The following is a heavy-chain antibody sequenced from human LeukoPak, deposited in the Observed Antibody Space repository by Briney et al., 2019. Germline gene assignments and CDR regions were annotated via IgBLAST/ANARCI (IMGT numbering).Heavy chain of an antibody. D-gene: IGHD5-12*01. CDR1: GITVSRYW. CDR3: ARDRDSGYGTKGGKVFDP. CDR2: IKQDENEQ. V-gene: IGHV3-7*01. Sequence: PGGSLRLSCAASGITVSRYWISWVRQAPGGGLEWVANIKQDENEQDYVDSVRGRFTISRDNAKNSLYLQMNSLRAEDTAVYYCARDRDSGYGTKGGKVFDPWGQGTLVTVSS. J-gene: IGHJ5*02.